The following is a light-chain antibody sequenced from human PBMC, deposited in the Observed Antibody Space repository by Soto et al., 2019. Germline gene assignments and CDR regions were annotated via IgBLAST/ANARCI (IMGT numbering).Light chain of an antibody. CDR2: YDN. CDR1: RIGRKS. Sequence: SYELTQPPSESVAPGETASISCGGDRIGRKSVHWYQQKPGQAPVLVMYYDNDRPSEIPERFSGFNSGNTATLDISGVEAGDEADYYCQLWDTSSDHYVFGPGTKVTVL. V-gene: IGLV3-21*04. J-gene: IGLJ1*01. CDR3: QLWDTSSDHYV.